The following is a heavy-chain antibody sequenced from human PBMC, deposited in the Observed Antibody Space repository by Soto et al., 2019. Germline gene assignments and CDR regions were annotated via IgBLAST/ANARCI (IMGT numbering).Heavy chain of an antibody. CDR1: GYSFTIYW. Sequence: GESLKISCQVSGYSFTIYWVGCVRQMPGKGLEWMGIIYPSDSDTRYSPSFQGQVTISADQSINTAYLQWDSLKASDTAIYYCARPANTVADHFDLWGQGTPVTSPQ. D-gene: IGHD4-17*01. CDR3: ARPANTVADHFDL. V-gene: IGHV5-51*01. CDR2: IYPSDSDT. J-gene: IGHJ4*02.